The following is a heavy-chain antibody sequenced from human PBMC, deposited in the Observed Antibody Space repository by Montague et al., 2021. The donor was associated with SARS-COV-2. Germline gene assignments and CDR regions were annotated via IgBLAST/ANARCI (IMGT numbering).Heavy chain of an antibody. J-gene: IGHJ6*02. D-gene: IGHD3-10*01. CDR3: ARAGSGSYSFYYYYGMDV. V-gene: IGHV4-59*08. Sequence: SETLSLTCTVSGGSISSYYWSWIRQPPGKGLEWIGYIYYSGSINYNPSLNSRVTISVDTSKNQFSLKLSSVTAADTAVYYCARAGSGSYSFYYYYGMDVWGRGTTVTVSS. CDR1: GGSISSYY. CDR2: IYYSGSI.